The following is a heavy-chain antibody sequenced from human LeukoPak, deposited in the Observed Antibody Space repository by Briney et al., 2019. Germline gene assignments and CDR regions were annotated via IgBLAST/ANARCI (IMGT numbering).Heavy chain of an antibody. D-gene: IGHD3-22*01. CDR3: ARTPFYDSSGYPYYYYMDV. J-gene: IGHJ6*03. CDR2: INWNGGST. CDR1: GFTFDDYG. V-gene: IGHV3-20*04. Sequence: GGSLRLSCAASGFTFDDYGMSWVRHAPGKGLEWVSGINWNGGSTVYADSVKGLFTISRDNAKNSLYLQINSHRSEDPAFFYCARTPFYDSSGYPYYYYMDVWGKGTTVTVSS.